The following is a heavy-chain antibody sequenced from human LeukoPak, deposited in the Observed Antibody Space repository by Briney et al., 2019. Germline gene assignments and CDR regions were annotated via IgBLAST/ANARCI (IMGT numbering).Heavy chain of an antibody. D-gene: IGHD6-13*01. CDR3: GRGDRPGYSSSWYWGASDY. CDR2: IYYSGST. V-gene: IGHV4-31*03. J-gene: IGHJ4*02. CDR1: GGSISSGGYY. Sequence: PSETLSLTCTVSGGSISSGGYYWSWIRQHPGKGLEWIGYIYYSGSTYYNPSLKSRVTISVDTSKNQFSLKVSSVSAADTAVYYCGRGDRPGYSSSWYWGASDYWGQGTLVTVSS.